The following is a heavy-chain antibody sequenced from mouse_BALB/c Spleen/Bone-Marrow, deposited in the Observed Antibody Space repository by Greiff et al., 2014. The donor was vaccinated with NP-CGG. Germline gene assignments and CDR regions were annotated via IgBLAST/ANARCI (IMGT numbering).Heavy chain of an antibody. CDR2: ISSGSGTI. V-gene: IGHV5-17*02. CDR1: GFTFSSFG. Sequence: VQLKDSGGGLVQPGGSRKLSCAASGFTFSSFGMLWVRQAPERGLEWVAYISSGSGTIFYADTVKGRFTISRDNPKNTLFLQMTSLRSEDSAMYYCARGGNWEDFDYWGQGTTLTVSS. D-gene: IGHD4-1*01. J-gene: IGHJ2*01. CDR3: ARGGNWEDFDY.